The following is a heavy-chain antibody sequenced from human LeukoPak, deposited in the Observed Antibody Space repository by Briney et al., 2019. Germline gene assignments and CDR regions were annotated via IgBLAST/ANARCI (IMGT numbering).Heavy chain of an antibody. J-gene: IGHJ6*02. V-gene: IGHV1-2*02. CDR1: GYAFTDYY. CDR2: INPNSGGT. D-gene: IGHD6-13*01. Sequence: GASVKVSCKASGYAFTDYYMHWVRQAPGQGLEWMGWINPNSGGTNYAQKFQGRVTMATDTSISTANMEVSRLRSDETAGYYCARVRIGQQLDKYYYYAMDVWGQGTTVTVSS. CDR3: ARVRIGQQLDKYYYYAMDV.